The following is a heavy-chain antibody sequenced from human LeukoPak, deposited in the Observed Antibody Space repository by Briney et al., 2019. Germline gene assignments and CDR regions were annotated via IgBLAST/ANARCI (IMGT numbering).Heavy chain of an antibody. D-gene: IGHD5-18*01. Sequence: GGSLRLSCATSGFTFSTYSMNWVRQAPGKGLEWVSSISGSSSHMYYADSVKGRFTISRDNAKNSLYLRMNSLRAEDTAVYYCVMGYRYSYRYFDSWGQGTLVTVSS. CDR2: ISGSSSHM. J-gene: IGHJ4*02. CDR1: GFTFSTYS. V-gene: IGHV3-21*01. CDR3: VMGYRYSYRYFDS.